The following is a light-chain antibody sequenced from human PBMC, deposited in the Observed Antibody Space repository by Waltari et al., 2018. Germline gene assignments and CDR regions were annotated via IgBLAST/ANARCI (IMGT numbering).Light chain of an antibody. CDR1: SSDVGSNNL. J-gene: IGLJ1*01. Sequence: QSALTQPASVSGSPGQSITISCTGTSSDVGSNNLVSWYQQHPGKAPKLMIYEGSKRPSGVSNGFSGSKSGNTASLTISGLQAEDEADYYCCSYAGSSTYVFGTGTKVTVL. CDR2: EGS. CDR3: CSYAGSSTYV. V-gene: IGLV2-23*01.